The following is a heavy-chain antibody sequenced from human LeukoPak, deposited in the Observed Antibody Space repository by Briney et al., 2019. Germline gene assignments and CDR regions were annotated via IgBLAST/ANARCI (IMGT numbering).Heavy chain of an antibody. CDR1: GFTFSSYG. J-gene: IGHJ5*02. Sequence: GGSLRLSCAASGFTFSSYGMHWVRQAPGKGLEWVAVIWYDGSNKYYADSVKGRFTTSRDNSKNTLYLQMNSLRAEDTAVYYCARDHGSGRKGWFDPWGQGTLVTVSS. V-gene: IGHV3-33*01. CDR3: ARDHGSGRKGWFDP. D-gene: IGHD3-10*01. CDR2: IWYDGSNK.